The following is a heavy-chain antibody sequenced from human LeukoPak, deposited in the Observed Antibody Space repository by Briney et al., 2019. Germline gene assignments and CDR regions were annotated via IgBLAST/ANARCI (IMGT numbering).Heavy chain of an antibody. J-gene: IGHJ4*02. V-gene: IGHV4-59*08. D-gene: IGHD3-10*01. CDR2: IYYSGST. Sequence: SSETLSLTCTVSGGSISSYYWSWIRQPPGKGLEWIGYIYYSGSTNYNPSLKSRVTISVDTSKNQFSLKLSSVTAADTAVYYCARRITMVRGVIRADYFDYWGQGTLVTVSS. CDR3: ARRITMVRGVIRADYFDY. CDR1: GGSISSYY.